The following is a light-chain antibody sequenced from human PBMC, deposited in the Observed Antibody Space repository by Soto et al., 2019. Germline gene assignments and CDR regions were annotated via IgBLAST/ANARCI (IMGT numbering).Light chain of an antibody. CDR3: SSFTGGSILVV. J-gene: IGLJ2*01. Sequence: QSALTQPASVSGSPGQSITISCTGTSSDIGGYNYVSWYLQHPGKAPKLLIYEVNNRPSGVSNRFSGSRSGNTASLTISGLQTEDEADYYCSSFTGGSILVVFGGGTKLTVL. CDR1: SSDIGGYNY. CDR2: EVN. V-gene: IGLV2-14*01.